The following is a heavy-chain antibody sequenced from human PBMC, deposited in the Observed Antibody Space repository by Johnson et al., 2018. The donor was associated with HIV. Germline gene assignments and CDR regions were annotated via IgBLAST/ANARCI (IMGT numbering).Heavy chain of an antibody. Sequence: VQLVESGGGLIQPGGSLRLSCAASGFTVTSTYMSWVRQAPGKGLEWVSVIYSGGSTYYADSVKGRFTISRDNSKNTLDLQMNSLRAEDTAVYYCARKGMRRSMAAAGADAFDIWGQGTMVTVSS. V-gene: IGHV3-53*01. D-gene: IGHD6-13*01. J-gene: IGHJ3*02. CDR3: ARKGMRRSMAAAGADAFDI. CDR1: GFTVTSTY. CDR2: IYSGGST.